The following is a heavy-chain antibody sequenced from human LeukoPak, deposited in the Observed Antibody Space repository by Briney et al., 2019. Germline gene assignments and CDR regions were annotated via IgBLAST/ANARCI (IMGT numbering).Heavy chain of an antibody. V-gene: IGHV3-30*19. J-gene: IGHJ4*02. CDR1: GFTFNNYG. CDR3: VRDQGKAYGYFES. Sequence: GGCLRLSCAASGFTFNNYGMHWVRQAPGKGLEWVAFVYYHGNTKYYAASVKGRFTISRDNSRNSLYIHMNSLRTADTDVYHCVRDQGKAYGYFESWGQGTLVTVSS. CDR2: VYYHGNTK. D-gene: IGHD2-21*01.